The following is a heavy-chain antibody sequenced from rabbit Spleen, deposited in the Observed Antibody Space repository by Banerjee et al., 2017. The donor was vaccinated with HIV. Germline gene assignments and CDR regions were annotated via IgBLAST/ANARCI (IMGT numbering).Heavy chain of an antibody. V-gene: IGHV1S40*01. J-gene: IGHJ6*01. CDR2: IDTGSSGFT. CDR3: ARDTSSSFSSYGMDL. D-gene: IGHD1-1*01. Sequence: QSLEESGGGLVQPEGSLALTCKASGFTISSSYYMCWVRQAPGKGLEWIACIDTGSSGFTYFATWAKGRFTCSKTSSTTVTLQMTRLTAADTATYFCARDTSSSFSSYGMDLWGPGTLVTVS. CDR1: GFTISSSYY.